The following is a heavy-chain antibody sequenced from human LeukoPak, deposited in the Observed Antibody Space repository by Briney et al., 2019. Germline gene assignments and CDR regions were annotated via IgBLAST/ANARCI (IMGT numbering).Heavy chain of an antibody. CDR3: ARDRYGMDV. CDR1: GGSISSGGYS. V-gene: IGHV4-30-2*01. CDR2: IYHSGST. J-gene: IGHJ6*02. Sequence: PSQTLSLTCAVSGGSISSGGYSWSWIRQPPGKGLEWIGYIYHSGSTYYNPSLKSRVTISVDRSKNQFSLKLSSGTAADTAVYYCARDRYGMDVWGQGTTVTVSS.